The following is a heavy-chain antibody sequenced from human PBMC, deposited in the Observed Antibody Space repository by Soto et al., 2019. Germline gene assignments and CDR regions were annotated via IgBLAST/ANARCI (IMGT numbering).Heavy chain of an antibody. V-gene: IGHV3-23*01. D-gene: IGHD3-9*01. CDR1: GFSFAGYA. CDR3: AKTQTFNGYYNAFDY. J-gene: IGHJ4*02. Sequence: GGALRLSCAASGFSFAGYALTWVRQAPGKGLEWVAAISGGGGSTYYADAVKGRFTISRDNSMHTVFLQMNSLRTGDTALYFCAKTQTFNGYYNAFDYWGQGTRVTVSS. CDR2: ISGGGGST.